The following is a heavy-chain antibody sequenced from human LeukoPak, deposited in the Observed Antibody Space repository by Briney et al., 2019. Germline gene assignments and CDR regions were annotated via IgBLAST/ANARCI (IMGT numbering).Heavy chain of an antibody. CDR1: GFTFNSYA. CDR2: VSGSGGIT. J-gene: IGHJ4*02. Sequence: GGSLRLSCAASGFTFNSYAMTWVRQAPGKGLEWVSHVSGSGGITYYADSVKGRFTISRDNSKNTLYLQMNGLRAEDTAVYYCAKTTAGNSSGRYPGWPVDYWGQGTLVTVSS. D-gene: IGHD6-19*01. CDR3: AKTTAGNSSGRYPGWPVDY. V-gene: IGHV3-23*01.